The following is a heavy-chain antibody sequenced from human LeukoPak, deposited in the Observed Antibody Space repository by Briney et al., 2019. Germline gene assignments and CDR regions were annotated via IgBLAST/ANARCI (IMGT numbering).Heavy chain of an antibody. Sequence: PGGSLRLSCAASGFTFGSYWMHWVRQAPGKGLVWVSRINSDGSSTNYADSVKGRFTISRDNAQNTLYLQMNSLGAEDTAVYFCAREDRTTVTNPVDFWGQGTLVTVSS. CDR3: AREDRTTVTNPVDF. D-gene: IGHD4-17*01. V-gene: IGHV3-74*01. CDR2: INSDGSST. CDR1: GFTFGSYW. J-gene: IGHJ4*02.